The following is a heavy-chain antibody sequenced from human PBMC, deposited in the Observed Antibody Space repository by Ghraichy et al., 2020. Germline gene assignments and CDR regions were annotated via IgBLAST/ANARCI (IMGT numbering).Heavy chain of an antibody. V-gene: IGHV3-21*01. Sequence: GGSLRLSCAASGFTFSSYSMNWVRQAPGKGLEWVSSISSSSSYIYYADSVKGRFTISRDNAKNSLYLQMNSLRAEDTAVYYCATTAGGYDKGKYWGQGTLVTVSS. CDR3: ATTAGGYDKGKY. CDR2: ISSSSSYI. D-gene: IGHD3-9*01. CDR1: GFTFSSYS. J-gene: IGHJ4*02.